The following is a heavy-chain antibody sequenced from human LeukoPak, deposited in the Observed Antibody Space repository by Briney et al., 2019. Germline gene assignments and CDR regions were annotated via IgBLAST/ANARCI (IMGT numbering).Heavy chain of an antibody. V-gene: IGHV1-18*01. J-gene: IGHJ4*02. Sequence: ASVKVSCKASGGTFSSYAISWVRQAPGQGREWMGWISAYNGNTNYAQKLQGRVTMTTDTSTSTAYMELRSLRSDDTAVYYCARDTSVAAPDYWGQGTLVTVSS. CDR3: ARDTSVAAPDY. D-gene: IGHD6-13*01. CDR2: ISAYNGNT. CDR1: GGTFSSYA.